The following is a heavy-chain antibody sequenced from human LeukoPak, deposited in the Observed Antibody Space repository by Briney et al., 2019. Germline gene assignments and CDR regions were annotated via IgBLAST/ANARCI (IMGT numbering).Heavy chain of an antibody. D-gene: IGHD5-12*01. CDR3: AREYSGYDWGQFDY. J-gene: IGHJ4*02. CDR2: ISAYNGNT. Sequence: ASVEVSCKASGYTFTSYGISWVRQAPGQGLEWMGWISAYNGNTNYAQKLQGRVTMTTDTSTSTAYMELRSLRSDDTAVYYCAREYSGYDWGQFDYWGQGTLVTVSS. CDR1: GYTFTSYG. V-gene: IGHV1-18*01.